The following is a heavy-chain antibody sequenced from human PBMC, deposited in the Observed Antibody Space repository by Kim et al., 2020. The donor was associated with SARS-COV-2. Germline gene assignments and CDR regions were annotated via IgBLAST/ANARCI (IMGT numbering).Heavy chain of an antibody. J-gene: IGHJ4*02. CDR3: TSDRATLLY. CDR2: IYDTGNT. D-gene: IGHD2-15*01. Sequence: SETLSLTCNVSRDSIRNSYWSWIRQPPGKGLEWIGYIYDTGNTNYNPSLKSRVTLSLDTSKRQFSLTLKSVTAADTAVYFCTSDRATLLYWGPGTLVKVSS. V-gene: IGHV4-59*13. CDR1: RDSIRNSY.